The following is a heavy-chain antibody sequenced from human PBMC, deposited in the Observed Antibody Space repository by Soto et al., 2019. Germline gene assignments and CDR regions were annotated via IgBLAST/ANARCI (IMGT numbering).Heavy chain of an antibody. CDR2: ISSSSSTI. Sequence: PGGSLRLSCAASGFTFSSYSMSWVRQAPGKGLEWVSYISSSSSTIYYADSVKGRFTISRDNAKNSLYLQMNSLRDEDTAVYYCARDLYYDILTGYPYYYGMDVWGQGTTVTVSS. D-gene: IGHD3-9*01. CDR1: GFTFSSYS. V-gene: IGHV3-48*02. CDR3: ARDLYYDILTGYPYYYGMDV. J-gene: IGHJ6*02.